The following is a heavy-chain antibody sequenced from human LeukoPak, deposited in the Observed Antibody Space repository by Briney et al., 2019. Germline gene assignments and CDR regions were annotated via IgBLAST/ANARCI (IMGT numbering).Heavy chain of an antibody. CDR2: INPNSGGT. J-gene: IGHJ4*02. CDR3: ARDYELGTAGTAYEFFDN. V-gene: IGHV1-2*02. Sequence: ASVKVSCKTSGYIFTDYFMQWVRHARGQGLEWMGWINPNSGGTSYAQKFKGRVTMTRDTSISTVYMELSRLRSDDTAVYYCARDYELGTAGTAYEFFDNWGQGTLVTVSS. CDR1: GYIFTDYF. D-gene: IGHD1-1*01.